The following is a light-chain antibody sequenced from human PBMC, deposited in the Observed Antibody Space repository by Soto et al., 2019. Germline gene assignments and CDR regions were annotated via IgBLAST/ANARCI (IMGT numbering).Light chain of an antibody. CDR3: QQYGGSPRT. Sequence: EIVLTQSPGTLSLSPGERATLSCRASQSIRNSLAWYQQRPGQSPRLLIYAASSRATGVPDRFSGGGSATDFTLTVSRLEPEDFAVYYCQQYGGSPRTFCQGTTLEIK. J-gene: IGKJ2*01. CDR2: AAS. CDR1: QSIRNS. V-gene: IGKV3-20*01.